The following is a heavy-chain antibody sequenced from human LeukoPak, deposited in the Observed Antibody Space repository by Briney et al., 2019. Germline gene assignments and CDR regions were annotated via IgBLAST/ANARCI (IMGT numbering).Heavy chain of an antibody. CDR2: ISSSGSTI. D-gene: IGHD2-21*02. J-gene: IGHJ4*02. Sequence: GGSLRLSCAASGFTFSSYEMNWVRQAPGKGLEWVSYISSSGSTIYYADSVKGRFTISRDNAKNSPYLQMNSLRAEDTAVYYCARREGNCGGDCYSYWGQGTLVTVSS. CDR1: GFTFSSYE. V-gene: IGHV3-48*03. CDR3: ARREGNCGGDCYSY.